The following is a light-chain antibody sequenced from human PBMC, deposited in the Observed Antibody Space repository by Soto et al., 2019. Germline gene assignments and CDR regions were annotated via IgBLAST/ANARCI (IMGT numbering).Light chain of an antibody. J-gene: IGKJ1*01. V-gene: IGKV3-20*01. Sequence: ESVLTQSPGPLSMSPGERATLSCRASQSVSGSYLAWYQQKPGQAPRLLIYGASSRATGIPDRFSGSGSGTDFTLTISRLEPEDFTVYYCHQYGSSPRTFGQGAKVDI. CDR3: HQYGSSPRT. CDR1: QSVSGSY. CDR2: GAS.